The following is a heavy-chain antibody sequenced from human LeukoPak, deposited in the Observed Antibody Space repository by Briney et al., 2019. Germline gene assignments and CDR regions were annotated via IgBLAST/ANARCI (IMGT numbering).Heavy chain of an antibody. Sequence: ASVKVSCKASGYTCTSYGISWLRQAPGQGLEWMGWISAYNGNTNYAQKLQGRVTMTTDTSTSTAYMELRSLRSDDTAVYYCARDKSRYCSGGSCYSGYWGQGTLVTVSS. CDR2: ISAYNGNT. CDR3: ARDKSRYCSGGSCYSGY. D-gene: IGHD2-15*01. V-gene: IGHV1-18*04. J-gene: IGHJ4*02. CDR1: GYTCTSYG.